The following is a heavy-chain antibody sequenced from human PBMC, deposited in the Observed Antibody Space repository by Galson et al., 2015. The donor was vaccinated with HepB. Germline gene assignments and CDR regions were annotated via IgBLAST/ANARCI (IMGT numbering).Heavy chain of an antibody. CDR3: ARGSYEFGASIVPGFEY. D-gene: IGHD3-10*01. J-gene: IGHJ4*02. CDR2: ISYDGSNK. Sequence: SLRLSCAASGFSFSNYAMDWVRQAPGKGLEWVAIISYDGSNKYYADSVKGRFTISRDNSQNTVYLQMNSLRAEDTAMYYCARGSYEFGASIVPGFEYWGQGTLVTVSS. V-gene: IGHV3-30-3*01. CDR1: GFSFSNYA.